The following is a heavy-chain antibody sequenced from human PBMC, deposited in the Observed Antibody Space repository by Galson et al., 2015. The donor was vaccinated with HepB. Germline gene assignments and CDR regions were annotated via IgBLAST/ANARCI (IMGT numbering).Heavy chain of an antibody. CDR3: ARAPRKYSSSWYGAAWYFDL. CDR1: GFTFSDYY. D-gene: IGHD6-13*01. V-gene: IGHV3-11*06. CDR2: ISSSSSYT. Sequence: SLRLSCAASGFTFSDYYMSWIRQAPGKGLEWVSYISSSSSYTNYADSVKGRFTISRDNAKNSLYLQMNSLRAEDTAVYYCARAPRKYSSSWYGAAWYFDLWGRGTLVTVSS. J-gene: IGHJ2*01.